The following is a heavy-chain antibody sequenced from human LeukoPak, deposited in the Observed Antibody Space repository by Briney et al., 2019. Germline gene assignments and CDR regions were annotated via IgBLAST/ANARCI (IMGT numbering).Heavy chain of an antibody. V-gene: IGHV3-23*01. CDR1: GFTFSSYA. CDR2: ISGSGGSL. CDR3: AKLMGSLGAWGSFRFSFDS. D-gene: IGHD3-16*02. J-gene: IGHJ4*02. Sequence: GGSLRLSCAASGFTFSSYAMSWVRLAPGKGLDWVSTISGSGGSLYYADSVRGRFTISRDNSKNTLYLQMNSLRAEDTAVYYCAKLMGSLGAWGSFRFSFDSWGQGTLVTVSS.